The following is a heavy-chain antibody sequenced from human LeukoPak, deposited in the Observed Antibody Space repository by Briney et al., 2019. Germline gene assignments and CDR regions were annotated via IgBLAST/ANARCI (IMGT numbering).Heavy chain of an antibody. Sequence: VASVKVSCTASGGTFSSYAISWVRQAPGQGLEWMGGIIPIFGTANYAQKFQGRVTITADKSTSTAYMELSSLRSEDTAVYYCARGGSYDSSGYYYVDGPPSAPFDYWGQGTLVTVSS. D-gene: IGHD3-22*01. J-gene: IGHJ4*02. CDR1: GGTFSSYA. CDR3: ARGGSYDSSGYYYVDGPPSAPFDY. CDR2: IIPIFGTA. V-gene: IGHV1-69*06.